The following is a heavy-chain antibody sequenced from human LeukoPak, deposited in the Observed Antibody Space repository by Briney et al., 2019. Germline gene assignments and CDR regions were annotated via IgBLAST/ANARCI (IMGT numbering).Heavy chain of an antibody. V-gene: IGHV3-66*01. CDR3: AKDYGYCSSASCYSRSHYYMDV. J-gene: IGHJ6*03. CDR2: IYSGGST. D-gene: IGHD2-2*02. Sequence: PGGSLRLSCAASEFSVGSNYMTWVRQAPGKGLEWVSLIYSGGSTYYADSVKGRFTISRDNSKNTLYLQMNSLRAEDTAVYYCAKDYGYCSSASCYSRSHYYMDVWGKGTTVTISS. CDR1: EFSVGSNY.